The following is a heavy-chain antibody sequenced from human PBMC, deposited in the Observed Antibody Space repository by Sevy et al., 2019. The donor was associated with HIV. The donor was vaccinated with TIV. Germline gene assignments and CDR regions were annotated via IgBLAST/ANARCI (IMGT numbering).Heavy chain of an antibody. D-gene: IGHD2-15*01. CDR1: GGSISSGGYY. V-gene: IGHV4-31*03. Sequence: SETLSLTCTVSGGSISSGGYYWSWIRQHPGKGLEWIGYIYYSGSTYYNPSLKSRVTISVDTSKNQFYLKLSSVTAADTAVYYCARVSYCSGGSCYYFDYWGQGTLVTVSS. CDR3: ARVSYCSGGSCYYFDY. CDR2: IYYSGST. J-gene: IGHJ4*02.